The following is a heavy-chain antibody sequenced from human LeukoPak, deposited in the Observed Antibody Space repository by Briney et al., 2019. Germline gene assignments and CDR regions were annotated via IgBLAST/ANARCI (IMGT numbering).Heavy chain of an antibody. CDR2: INPTGGST. CDR3: ARTAARRFDY. Sequence: AASVKVSCKVSGYTLTELSMHWVRQAPGQGLEWMGIINPTGGSTTYAQKFQGRVTMTRDTSTSTVYMELSSLRSDDTDVYYCARTAARRFDYWGQGTLVTVSS. J-gene: IGHJ4*02. D-gene: IGHD6-6*01. V-gene: IGHV1-46*01. CDR1: GYTLTELS.